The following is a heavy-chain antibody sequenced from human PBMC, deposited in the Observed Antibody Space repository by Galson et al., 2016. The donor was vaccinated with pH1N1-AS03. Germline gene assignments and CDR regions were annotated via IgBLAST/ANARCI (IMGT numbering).Heavy chain of an antibody. V-gene: IGHV4-38-2*02. D-gene: IGHD2-21*01. CDR3: VRDNIPAWASDY. CDR1: GFIFDDYA. CDR2: VYHGGSK. Sequence: LRLSCAASGFIFDDYAMHWIRQPPGKGLEWIGSVYHGGSKYYSPSLKSRVTISLDTSNNQVSLNLNTVTAADTAVYFCVRDNIPAWASDYWGPGTLVTVSS. J-gene: IGHJ4*02.